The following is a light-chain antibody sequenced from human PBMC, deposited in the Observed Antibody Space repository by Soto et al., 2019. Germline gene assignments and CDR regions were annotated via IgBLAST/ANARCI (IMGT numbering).Light chain of an antibody. CDR2: EGT. V-gene: IGLV2-23*01. CDR1: NNL. J-gene: IGLJ1*01. Sequence: QSLLTQPASVSGSPGQSITISCTGTNNLVSWYQQHPGKAPKVVLYEGTKRPSGVSNRFSGSNSGSTASLTISGLQAEDEAHYFCCAYVGARSYVFGPGTKLTVL. CDR3: CAYVGARSYV.